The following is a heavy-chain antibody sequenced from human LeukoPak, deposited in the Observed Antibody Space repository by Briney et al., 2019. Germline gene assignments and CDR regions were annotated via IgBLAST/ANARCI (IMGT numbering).Heavy chain of an antibody. J-gene: IGHJ4*02. CDR1: GFTFSHYG. Sequence: GGSLRLSCAASGFTFSHYGMHWVRQAPGTGLEWVAVIWSDASVEYYAKSVKGRFTISRDNFKNTVYLQMNSLRADDTAVYYCAKDAQRGFDYSNSLDYWGQGTRVTVSS. CDR2: IWSDASVE. V-gene: IGHV3-33*06. CDR3: AKDAQRGFDYSNSLDY. D-gene: IGHD4-11*01.